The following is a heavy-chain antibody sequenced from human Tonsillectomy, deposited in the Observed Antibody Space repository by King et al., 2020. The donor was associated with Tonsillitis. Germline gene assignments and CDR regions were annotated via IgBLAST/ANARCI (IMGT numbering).Heavy chain of an antibody. CDR2: IHNSGST. CDR3: ARHGASLDY. J-gene: IGHJ4*02. D-gene: IGHD3-16*01. CDR1: GGSISTYY. V-gene: IGHV4-59*08. Sequence: VQLQESGPGLVKPSETLSLTCSVSGGSISTYYWSWIRQPPGKGLEWIGYIHNSGSTNYNPSLKSRVTISADTSKNQFSLKLSSLTAADTAVYYCARHGASLDYWGQGTLVTVSP.